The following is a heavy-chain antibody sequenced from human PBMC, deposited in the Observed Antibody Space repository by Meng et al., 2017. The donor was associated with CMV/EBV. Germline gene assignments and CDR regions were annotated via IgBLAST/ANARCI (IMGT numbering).Heavy chain of an antibody. V-gene: IGHV1-18*01. D-gene: IGHD6-6*01. CDR2: ISAYNGNT. CDR3: ASSDGDSNSSILDY. CDR1: GYTFTSYG. J-gene: IGHJ4*02. Sequence: ASVKVSCKASGYTFTSYGISWVRQAPGQGLEWMGWISAYNGNTNYAQKLQGRVTMTTDTSTSTAYMELRSLRSDDTAVYYCASSDGDSNSSILDYWGQGTLVTVSS.